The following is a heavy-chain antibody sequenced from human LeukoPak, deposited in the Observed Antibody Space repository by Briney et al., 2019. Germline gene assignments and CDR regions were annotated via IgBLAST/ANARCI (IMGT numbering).Heavy chain of an antibody. Sequence: ASVTVSCKASGYTFTGYYMHWVRQAPGQGLEWMGWINPNSGGTNYAQKFQGRVTMTRDTSISTAYMELSRLRSDDTAVYYCARVYYDSSGYYQPAWPSSYYYYMDVWGKGTTVTVSS. CDR1: GYTFTGYY. J-gene: IGHJ6*03. D-gene: IGHD3-22*01. CDR3: ARVYYDSSGYYQPAWPSSYYYYMDV. CDR2: INPNSGGT. V-gene: IGHV1-2*02.